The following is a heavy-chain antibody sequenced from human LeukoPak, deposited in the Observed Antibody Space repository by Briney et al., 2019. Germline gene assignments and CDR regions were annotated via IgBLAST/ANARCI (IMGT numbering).Heavy chain of an antibody. CDR2: VKSKTAGGTT. Sequence: EGSLRLSCAVSGFTFSHAWMSWVRQAPGKGLEWVGRVKSKTAGGTTDYAAPVTGRFTISRDDSENTVYLQMNSLKTEDTAVYFCTTDDQILAVAGNWYFDYWGQGALVTVSS. CDR3: TTDDQILAVAGNWYFDY. CDR1: GFTFSHAW. V-gene: IGHV3-15*01. J-gene: IGHJ4*02. D-gene: IGHD6-19*01.